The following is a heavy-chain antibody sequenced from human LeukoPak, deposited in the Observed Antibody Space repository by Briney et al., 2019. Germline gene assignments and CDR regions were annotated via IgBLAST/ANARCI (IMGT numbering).Heavy chain of an antibody. CDR2: INPNSGGT. CDR3: ARAHYYYDSSGYSEFDAFDI. Sequence: ASVTVSFTASGYTFTGYYMHWVRQAPGQGREWMGWINPNSGGTNYAQKFQGRVTMTRDTSISTAYMELSRLRSDDTAVYYCARAHYYYDSSGYSEFDAFDIWGQGTMVTVSS. J-gene: IGHJ3*02. CDR1: GYTFTGYY. V-gene: IGHV1-2*02. D-gene: IGHD3-22*01.